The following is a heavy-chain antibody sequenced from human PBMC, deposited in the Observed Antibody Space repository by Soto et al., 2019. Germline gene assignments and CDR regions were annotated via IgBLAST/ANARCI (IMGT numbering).Heavy chain of an antibody. V-gene: IGHV4-59*08. CDR2: IYYSGST. Sequence: QVQLQESGPGLVKPSETLSLTCTVSGGSISSYYWSWIRQPPGKGLEWIGYIYYSGSTNYNPSLMGRVTISVDTSKNQFPLKLSSVTAADTAVYYCASGGDGSGSGLWYFDLWGRGTLVTVSS. J-gene: IGHJ2*01. CDR1: GGSISSYY. CDR3: ASGGDGSGSGLWYFDL. D-gene: IGHD3-10*01.